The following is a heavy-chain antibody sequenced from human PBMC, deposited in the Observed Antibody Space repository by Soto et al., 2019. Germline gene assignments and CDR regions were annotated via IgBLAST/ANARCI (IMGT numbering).Heavy chain of an antibody. CDR3: AKAARGYTSGWYEYYFDY. Sequence: GGSLRLSCAASGFTFSTYTMHWVRQAPGKGLEWVADISYDGINKYFADSVKGRFTISRDNSKNTLYLQMNSLRADDTAVYYCAKAARGYTSGWYEYYFDYWGQGTLVTVSS. V-gene: IGHV3-30-3*01. CDR1: GFTFSTYT. D-gene: IGHD6-19*01. CDR2: ISYDGINK. J-gene: IGHJ4*02.